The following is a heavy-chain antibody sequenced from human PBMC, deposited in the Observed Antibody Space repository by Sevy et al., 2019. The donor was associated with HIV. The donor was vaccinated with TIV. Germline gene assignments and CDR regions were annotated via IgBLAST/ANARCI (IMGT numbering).Heavy chain of an antibody. J-gene: IGHJ6*02. D-gene: IGHD2-8*01. CDR1: GGSISSYY. V-gene: IGHV4-59*01. CDR3: ARDRKYGDYYYYGMDV. Sequence: SETLSLTCTVSGGSISSYYWSWIRQPPGKGLEWIGYIYYSGSTNYNPSLKSRFTISVDTSKNQFSLKLRSVTAADTAVYYCARDRKYGDYYYYGMDVWGQGTTVTVSS. CDR2: IYYSGST.